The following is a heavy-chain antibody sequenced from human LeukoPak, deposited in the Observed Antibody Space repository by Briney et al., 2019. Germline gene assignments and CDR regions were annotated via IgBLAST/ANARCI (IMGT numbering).Heavy chain of an antibody. CDR2: INWNGGST. CDR1: GFTFDDYG. CDR3: ARGSYYDSKLRAAFDI. D-gene: IGHD3-22*01. J-gene: IGHJ3*02. V-gene: IGHV3-20*04. Sequence: PGGSLRLSCAASGFTFDDYGMSWVRQAPGKGLEWVSGINWNGGSTGYADSVKGRFTISRDNAKNSLYLQMNSLRAEDTALYYCARGSYYDSKLRAAFDIWGQGTMVTVSS.